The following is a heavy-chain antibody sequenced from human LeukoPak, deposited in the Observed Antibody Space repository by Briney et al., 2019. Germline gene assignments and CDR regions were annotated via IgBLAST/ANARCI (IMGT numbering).Heavy chain of an antibody. Sequence: GRSLRLSCAASGFTFSSYAMHWVRQAPGKGLEWVAVISYDGSNKYYADSVKGRFTISRDNSKNTLYLQMNSLRAEDTAVYYCARGAHGTDVWGQGTTVTVSS. CDR1: GFTFSSYA. CDR3: ARGAHGTDV. V-gene: IGHV3-30-3*01. CDR2: ISYDGSNK. J-gene: IGHJ6*02.